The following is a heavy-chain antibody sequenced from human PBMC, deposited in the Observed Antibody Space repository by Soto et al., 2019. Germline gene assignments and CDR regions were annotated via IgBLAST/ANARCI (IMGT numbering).Heavy chain of an antibody. CDR1: GGTFSRYA. J-gene: IGHJ4*02. CDR3: ARDHSYHILTGYYS. D-gene: IGHD3-9*01. V-gene: IGHV1-69*01. CDR2: IIPICGTA. Sequence: QVQLVQSGAEVKKPGSSVQVSCKASGGTFSRYAISWVRQAPGRGLEWMGGIIPICGTANYAQKFQGSVTITADESTSTAYMELSSLRSEDTPVYYCARDHSYHILTGYYSWGQGTLVTVS.